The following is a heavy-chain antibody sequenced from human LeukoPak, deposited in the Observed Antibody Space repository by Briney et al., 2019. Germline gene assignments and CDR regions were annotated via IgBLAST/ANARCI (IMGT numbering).Heavy chain of an antibody. CDR1: GFTFSSYG. J-gene: IGHJ4*02. D-gene: IGHD3-16*02. CDR3: FTFGGVIVRYYFDY. V-gene: IGHV3-30*02. CDR2: IRYDGSNK. Sequence: GGSLRLSCAASGFTFSSYGMHWVRQAPGKGLEWVAFIRYDGSNKSYADSVKGRFTISRDNSKNTLYLQMNSLRAEDTAVYYCFTFGGVIVRYYFDYWGQGTLVTVSS.